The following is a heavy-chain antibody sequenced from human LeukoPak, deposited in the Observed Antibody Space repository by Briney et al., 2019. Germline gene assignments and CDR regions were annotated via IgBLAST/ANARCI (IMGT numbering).Heavy chain of an antibody. J-gene: IGHJ5*02. Sequence: SVKVSCKASGGTFSSYTISWVRQAPGQGLEWMGRIIPILGIANYAQKFQGRVTITADKSTSTAYMELSSLRSEDTAVYYCARGGDYGDYAWFDPWGQGTLVTVSS. V-gene: IGHV1-69*02. CDR1: GGTFSSYT. CDR3: ARGGDYGDYAWFDP. D-gene: IGHD4-17*01. CDR2: IIPILGIA.